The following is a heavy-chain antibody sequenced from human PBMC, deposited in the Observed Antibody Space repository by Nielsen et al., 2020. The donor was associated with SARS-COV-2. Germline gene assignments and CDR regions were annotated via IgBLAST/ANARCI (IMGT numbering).Heavy chain of an antibody. V-gene: IGHV1-2*06. CDR3: ARARATIFGLVMSYGMDV. CDR1: VYTFTDYY. D-gene: IGHD3/OR15-3a*01. CDR2: INPYSGGT. J-gene: IGHJ6*02. Sequence: ASVKVSCKASVYTFTDYYIHRVRQAPGQGLEWMGRINPYSGGTNYAQKFQGTVTMTRDASISTVYMELTSDDTAVYYCARARATIFGLVMSYGMDVWGQGTTVAVSS.